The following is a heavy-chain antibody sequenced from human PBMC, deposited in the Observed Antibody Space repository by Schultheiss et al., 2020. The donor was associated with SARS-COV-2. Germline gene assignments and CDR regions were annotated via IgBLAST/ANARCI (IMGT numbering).Heavy chain of an antibody. CDR1: GFTFSSYS. J-gene: IGHJ4*02. D-gene: IGHD2-21*01. V-gene: IGHV3-30*03. CDR3: AREGDTFGGY. CDR2: ISYDGSNK. Sequence: GESLKISCAASGFTFSSYSMNWVRQHPGKGLEWVAVISYDGSNKYYADSVKGRFTISRDNSKNTLYLQMNSLRAEDTAVYYCAREGDTFGGYWGQGTLVTVSS.